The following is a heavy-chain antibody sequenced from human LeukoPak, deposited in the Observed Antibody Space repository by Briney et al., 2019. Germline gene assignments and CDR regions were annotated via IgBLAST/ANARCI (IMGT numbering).Heavy chain of an antibody. J-gene: IGHJ4*02. Sequence: GGSLRLSCAASGFTFSSYSMNWVRQAPGKGLEWVSSISSSSSYIYYADSVKGRFTISRDNPKNSLYLQMNSLRAEDTAVYYCARALDGYDFWSGYVYWGQGTLVTVSS. V-gene: IGHV3-21*01. CDR3: ARALDGYDFWSGYVY. D-gene: IGHD3-3*01. CDR1: GFTFSSYS. CDR2: ISSSSSYI.